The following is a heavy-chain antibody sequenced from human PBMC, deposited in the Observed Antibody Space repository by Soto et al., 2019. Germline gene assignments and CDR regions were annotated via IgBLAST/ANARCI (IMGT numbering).Heavy chain of an antibody. D-gene: IGHD1-1*01. V-gene: IGHV3-23*01. CDR1: GFTFSSYA. CDR2: ISGSGGST. CDR3: AKDPTPLTGTVKSEYYFDY. J-gene: IGHJ4*02. Sequence: GESLKISCAASGFTFSSYAMSWVRQAPGKGLEWVSAISGSGGSTYYADSVKGRFTISRDNSKNTLYLQMNSLRAEDTAVYYCAKDPTPLTGTVKSEYYFDYWGQGTLVTVSS.